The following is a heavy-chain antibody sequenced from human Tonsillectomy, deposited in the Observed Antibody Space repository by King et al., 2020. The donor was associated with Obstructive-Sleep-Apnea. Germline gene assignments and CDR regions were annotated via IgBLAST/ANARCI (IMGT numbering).Heavy chain of an antibody. Sequence: VPLQESGPGLVKPSETLSLTCTVSGGSISSYSWTWLRPPPGKGLEWIGYIYNTGSTNYNPSLKSRVTISIDTSKNQFSLKLSSVTAADTADYYCARVWSTVVTNDAFDIWGQGTMVTVSS. J-gene: IGHJ3*02. D-gene: IGHD4-23*01. CDR1: GGSISSYS. CDR3: ARVWSTVVTNDAFDI. CDR2: IYNTGST. V-gene: IGHV4-59*01.